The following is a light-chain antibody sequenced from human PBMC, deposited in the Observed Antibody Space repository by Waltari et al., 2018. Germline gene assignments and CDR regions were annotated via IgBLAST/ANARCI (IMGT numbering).Light chain of an antibody. CDR2: GAS. Sequence: ELVLTQSPGPLSLSPGERATLSCRASQSVSRTLAWYQQKAGQAPRLLIYGASTRATGIPERFSGGGSGTDFSLTISRLEPEDFAVYYCQHYVRLPATFGQGTKVEIK. CDR3: QHYVRLPAT. CDR1: QSVSRT. J-gene: IGKJ1*01. V-gene: IGKV3-20*01.